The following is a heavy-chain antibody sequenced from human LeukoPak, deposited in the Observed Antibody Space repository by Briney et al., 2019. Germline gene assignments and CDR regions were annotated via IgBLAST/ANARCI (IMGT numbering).Heavy chain of an antibody. D-gene: IGHD3-16*01. CDR2: IYYSGST. CDR1: GGSISSYC. Sequence: SETLSLTCTVSGGSISSYCWSWIRQPPGKGLEWIGYIYYSGSTNYNPSLKSRVTISVDTSKNQFSLKLTSVTAADTAVYYCARETSQKGAHYMDVWGKGTTVTISS. CDR3: ARETSQKGAHYMDV. J-gene: IGHJ6*03. V-gene: IGHV4-59*01.